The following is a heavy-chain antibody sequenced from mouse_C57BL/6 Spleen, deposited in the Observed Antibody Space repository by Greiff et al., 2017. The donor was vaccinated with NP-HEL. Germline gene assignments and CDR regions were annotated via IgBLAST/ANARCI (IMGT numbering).Heavy chain of an antibody. Sequence: EVKLMESGGGLVKPGGSLKLSCAASGFTFSSYAMSWVRQTPEKRLEWVATISDGGSYTYYPDNVKGRFTISRDNAKNNLYLQMSHLKSEDTAMYYCAREGGLLLISWFAYWGQGTLVTVSA. V-gene: IGHV5-4*01. CDR3: AREGGLLLISWFAY. D-gene: IGHD2-3*01. CDR1: GFTFSSYA. J-gene: IGHJ3*01. CDR2: ISDGGSYT.